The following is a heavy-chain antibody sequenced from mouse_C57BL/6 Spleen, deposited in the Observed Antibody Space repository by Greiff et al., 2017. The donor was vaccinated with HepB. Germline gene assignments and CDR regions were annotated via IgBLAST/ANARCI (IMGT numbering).Heavy chain of an antibody. CDR2: IDPSDSET. D-gene: IGHD1-1*01. Sequence: VQLQQSGAELVRPGSSVKLSCKASGYTFTSYWMHWVKQRPIQGLEWIGNIDPSDSETHYNQKFKDKATLTVDKSSSTAYMQLSSLTSEDSAVYYCARGPLITTVVAKGNYFDYWGQGTTLTVSS. CDR1: GYTFTSYW. V-gene: IGHV1-52*01. CDR3: ARGPLITTVVAKGNYFDY. J-gene: IGHJ2*01.